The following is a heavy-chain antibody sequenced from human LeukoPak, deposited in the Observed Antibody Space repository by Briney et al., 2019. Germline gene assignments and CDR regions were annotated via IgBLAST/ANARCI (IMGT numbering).Heavy chain of an antibody. J-gene: IGHJ4*02. CDR1: GFTFSSYG. CDR2: IRYDGSNK. CDR3: AKDRAIFGVVTIDY. D-gene: IGHD3-3*01. Sequence: GGSLRLSCAASGFTFSSYGMHWVRQAPGKGLEWVAFIRYDGSNKYYADSVKGRFTISRDNSKNTLYLRMNSLRAEDTAVYYCAKDRAIFGVVTIDYWGQGTLVTVSS. V-gene: IGHV3-30*02.